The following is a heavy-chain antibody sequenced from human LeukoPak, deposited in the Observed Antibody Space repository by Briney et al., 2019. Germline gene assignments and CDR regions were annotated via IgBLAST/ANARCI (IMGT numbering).Heavy chain of an antibody. D-gene: IGHD5-24*01. CDR2: INPNSGGT. CDR3: ARDRLRWLQTFDY. Sequence: ASVKVSCKASGYTFTGYYMHWVRQAPGQGLEWMGRINPNSGGTNYAQKFQGRVTMTRDTSISTAYMELSRLRSDGTAVYYCARDRLRWLQTFDYWGQGTLVTVSS. CDR1: GYTFTGYY. V-gene: IGHV1-2*06. J-gene: IGHJ4*02.